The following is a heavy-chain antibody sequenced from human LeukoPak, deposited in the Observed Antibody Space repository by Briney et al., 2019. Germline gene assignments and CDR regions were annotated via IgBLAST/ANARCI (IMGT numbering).Heavy chain of an antibody. CDR3: ARGIGYCSSTSCYAGEFDY. Sequence: SVKVSCKASGGTFSSYAISWVRQAPGQGLEWMGGIIPIFGTANYAQKFQGRVTITADKSTSTAYMELSSLRSEDTAVYHCARGIGYCSSTSCYAGEFDYWGQGTLVTVSS. CDR1: GGTFSSYA. CDR2: IIPIFGTA. V-gene: IGHV1-69*06. D-gene: IGHD2-2*01. J-gene: IGHJ4*02.